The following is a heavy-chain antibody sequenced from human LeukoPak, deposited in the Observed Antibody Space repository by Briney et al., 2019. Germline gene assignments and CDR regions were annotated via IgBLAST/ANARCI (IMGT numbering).Heavy chain of an antibody. CDR1: GSSISGYY. D-gene: IGHD3-22*01. Sequence: SETLSLTCTVSGSSISGYYWTWIRQPPGKGLEWIGYVYNSGNVNYNPSLRSRVTISLDTSKDQFSLKLSSATAADTAIYYCARGDSHLHSSGYYYYWGQGTLVTVSS. CDR2: VYNSGNV. CDR3: ARGDSHLHSSGYYYY. J-gene: IGHJ4*02. V-gene: IGHV4-59*01.